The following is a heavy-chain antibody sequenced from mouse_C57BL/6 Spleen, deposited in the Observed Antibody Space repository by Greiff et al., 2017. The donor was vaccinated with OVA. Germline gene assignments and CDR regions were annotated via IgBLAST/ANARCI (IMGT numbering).Heavy chain of an antibody. J-gene: IGHJ4*01. CDR3: ARSSKDYAMDY. CDR1: GYAFSSYW. CDR2: IYPGDGDT. D-gene: IGHD1-3*01. Sequence: QVQLKESGAELVKPGASVKISCKASGYAFSSYWMNWVKQRPGKGLEWIGQIYPGDGDTNYNGKFKGKATLTADKSSSTAYMQLSSLTSEDSAVYFCARSSKDYAMDYWGQGTSVTVSS. V-gene: IGHV1-80*01.